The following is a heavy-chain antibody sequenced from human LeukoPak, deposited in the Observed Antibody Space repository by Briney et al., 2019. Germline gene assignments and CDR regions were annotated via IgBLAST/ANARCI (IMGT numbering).Heavy chain of an antibody. J-gene: IGHJ4*02. CDR2: ISYDGSNK. V-gene: IGHV3-30-3*01. D-gene: IGHD1-14*01. CDR1: GFTFSSYA. CDR3: ARDRKYSQAGYFDY. Sequence: GGSLRLSCAASGFTFSSYAMHWVRQAPGKGLEWVAVISYDGSNKYYADSVKGRFTISRDNSKNTLYLQMSSLRAEDTAVYYCARDRKYSQAGYFDYWGQGTLVTVSS.